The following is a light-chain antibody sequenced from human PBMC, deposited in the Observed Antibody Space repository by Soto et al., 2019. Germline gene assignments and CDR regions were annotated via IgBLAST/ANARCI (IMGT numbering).Light chain of an antibody. V-gene: IGLV1-44*01. CDR3: AAWDDSLNAL. CDR2: IND. Sequence: QSVRRQPPSASGTPGHRITISCSGSSSNIGDNPVNWYQQLPGAAPKLLIYINDQRPSGVPDRFSGSKSGTSASLAISGLQPEDEADYYCAAWDDSLNALFGTGTKVTVL. CDR1: SSNIGDNP. J-gene: IGLJ1*01.